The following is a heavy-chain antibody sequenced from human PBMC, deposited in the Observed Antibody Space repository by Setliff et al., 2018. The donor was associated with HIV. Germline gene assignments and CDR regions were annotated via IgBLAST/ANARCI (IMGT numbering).Heavy chain of an antibody. CDR2: VYFSGSA. J-gene: IGHJ4*02. D-gene: IGHD2-21*02. Sequence: SETLSLTCNVSGDSIISGNFFWSWIRQSPGKGLEWIGYVYFSGSATHNPSLKSPVSISVDTSKNQFYLTLSSVTAADTAVYYCARGRVFCDGDSCYHFDYWGQGVLVTVSS. V-gene: IGHV4-31*01. CDR3: ARGRVFCDGDSCYHFDY. CDR1: GDSIISGNFF.